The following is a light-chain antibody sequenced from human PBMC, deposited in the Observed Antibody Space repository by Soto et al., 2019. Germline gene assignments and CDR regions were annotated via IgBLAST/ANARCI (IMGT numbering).Light chain of an antibody. V-gene: IGKV3-11*01. CDR1: QSVSTY. J-gene: IGKJ5*01. CDR2: DTS. Sequence: LVWRHSPVTLSLSPCDRATLSCRASQSVSTYLAWYRQTPGQAPRLLIYDTSNRATGVPPRFSGSRSGTDFTLTISSVEPEDFAVFYCHQRNTFGQGTRLEIK. CDR3: HQRNT.